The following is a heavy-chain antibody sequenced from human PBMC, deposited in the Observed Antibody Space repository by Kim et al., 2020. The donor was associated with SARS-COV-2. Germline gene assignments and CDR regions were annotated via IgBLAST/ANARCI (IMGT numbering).Heavy chain of an antibody. CDR2: INTNTGNP. Sequence: ASVKVSCKASGYTFTSYAMNWVRQAPGQGLERMGWINTNTGNPTYAQGFTGRFVFSLDTSVSTAYLQISSLKAEDTAVYYCARLAPLASAPGIQLWEDYYFGMDVWGQGTTVTVSS. D-gene: IGHD5-18*01. V-gene: IGHV7-4-1*02. J-gene: IGHJ6*02. CDR1: GYTFTSYA. CDR3: ARLAPLASAPGIQLWEDYYFGMDV.